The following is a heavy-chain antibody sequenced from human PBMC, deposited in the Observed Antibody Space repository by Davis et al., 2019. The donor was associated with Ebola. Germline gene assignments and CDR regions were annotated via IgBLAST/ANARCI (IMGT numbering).Heavy chain of an antibody. CDR1: GGSISSYY. J-gene: IGHJ5*02. CDR2: IYYSGST. CDR3: ARGITMIVENNWFDP. V-gene: IGHV4-59*01. Sequence: SETLSLTCAVSGGSISSYYWSWIRQPPGKGLEWIGYIYYSGSTNYNPSLKSRVTISVDTSKNQFSLKLSSVTAADTAVYYCARGITMIVENNWFDPWGQGTLVTVSS. D-gene: IGHD3-22*01.